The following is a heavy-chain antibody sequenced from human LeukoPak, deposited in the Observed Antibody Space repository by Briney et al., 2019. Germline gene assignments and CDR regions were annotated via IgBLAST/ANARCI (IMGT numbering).Heavy chain of an antibody. V-gene: IGHV3-23*01. D-gene: IGHD3-10*01. Sequence: PGGSLRLSCAASGFDFSSYAMSWVRQPPAKGLEWVSVISRRDDYTYYADSVKGRFTISRDNSKNTLYLQMNSLRAEDTAVYYCANDYRSGSFHDFWGQGTLVTVSS. CDR3: ANDYRSGSFHDF. J-gene: IGHJ4*02. CDR2: ISRRDDYT. CDR1: GFDFSSYA.